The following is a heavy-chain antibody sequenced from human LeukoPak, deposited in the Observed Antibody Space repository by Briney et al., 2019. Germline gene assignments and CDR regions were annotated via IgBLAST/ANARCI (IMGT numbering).Heavy chain of an antibody. CDR2: IYTSGST. V-gene: IGHV4-61*02. CDR3: ARGRAHYLYYFDY. J-gene: IGHJ4*02. Sequence: SETLSLTCTVSGGSISSGSYYWSWIRQPAGKGLEWIGRIYTSGSTNYNPSLKSRVTISVDTSKNQFSLKLSSVTAADTAVYYCARGRAHYLYYFDYWGQGTLVTVSS. CDR1: GGSISSGSYY. D-gene: IGHD3-10*01.